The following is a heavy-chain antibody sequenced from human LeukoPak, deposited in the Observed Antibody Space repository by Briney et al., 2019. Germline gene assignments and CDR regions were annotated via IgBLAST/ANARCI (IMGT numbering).Heavy chain of an antibody. CDR1: GGSISSYY. CDR3: ARSGRGLATRFDP. CDR2: IYYTGST. D-gene: IGHD1-26*01. J-gene: IGHJ5*02. Sequence: SETLSLTCTVSGGSISSYYWSWIRQPPGKGLDWIGYIYYTGSTNYNPSLKSRVTLPVDTSKNQFSLKLSSVTAADTAVYYCARSGRGLATRFDPWGQGILVTVSS. V-gene: IGHV4-59*13.